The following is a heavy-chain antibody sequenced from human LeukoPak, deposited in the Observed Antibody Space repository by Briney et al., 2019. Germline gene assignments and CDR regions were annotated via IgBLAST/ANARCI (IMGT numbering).Heavy chain of an antibody. D-gene: IGHD4-17*01. CDR2: IKQDGSEK. J-gene: IGHJ5*02. CDR3: ARGAATVTPGGSWFDP. Sequence: GGSLRLSCAASGFTFSSYWMSWVRQAPGKGLEWVANIKQDGSEKYYVDSVKGRFTISRDNSKNTLYLQMNSLRAEDTAVYYCARGAATVTPGGSWFDPWGQGTLVTVSS. V-gene: IGHV3-7*01. CDR1: GFTFSSYW.